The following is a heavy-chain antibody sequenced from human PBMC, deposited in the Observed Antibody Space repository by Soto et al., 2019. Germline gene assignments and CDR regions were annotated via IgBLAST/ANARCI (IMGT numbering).Heavy chain of an antibody. Sequence: EVQMVASGGGLVKPGGSLRLSCAASEFILGSYAMNWVRQAPGKGLEWVSSISHSSGYIHYGDSVKGRFTISRDNARNSLYLQMNSLRVEDTAIYYCARSLTAAVGMVGFDPWGQGTLVTVSS. CDR2: ISHSSGYI. CDR1: EFILGSYA. J-gene: IGHJ5*02. D-gene: IGHD6-13*01. CDR3: ARSLTAAVGMVGFDP. V-gene: IGHV3-21*01.